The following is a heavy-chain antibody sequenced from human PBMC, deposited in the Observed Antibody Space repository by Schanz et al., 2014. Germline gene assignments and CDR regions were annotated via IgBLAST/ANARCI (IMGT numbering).Heavy chain of an antibody. V-gene: IGHV1-69*02. CDR2: IIPVLNIA. J-gene: IGHJ4*02. D-gene: IGHD3-10*01. CDR3: ARGRGFYDY. CDR1: GGTFSSYT. Sequence: QVQLVQSGGEMKKPGASVKVSCKASGGTFSSYTISWVRQAPGQGLEWMGKIIPVLNIATYAQRFQGRVSITADTSTNTAYMELSSLTSEDTAVHYCARGRGFYDYWGQGTLVTVSS.